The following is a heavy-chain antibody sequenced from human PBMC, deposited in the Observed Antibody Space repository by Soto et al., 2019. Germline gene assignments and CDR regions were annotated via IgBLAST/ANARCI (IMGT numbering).Heavy chain of an antibody. CDR1: GFTFSDYG. J-gene: IGHJ3*01. Sequence: QVQLVESGGGVVHLGRSLRLSCAASGFTFSDYGMRWFPQAPGKGLEWVAVASRDGSTKFYADSVKGRFTISRDNSKNTLDLQLNSLRPEDTAVYYCVKEWHSDGYGAAFEVWGQGTMVTVSS. CDR2: ASRDGSTK. V-gene: IGHV3-30*18. D-gene: IGHD5-18*01. CDR3: VKEWHSDGYGAAFEV.